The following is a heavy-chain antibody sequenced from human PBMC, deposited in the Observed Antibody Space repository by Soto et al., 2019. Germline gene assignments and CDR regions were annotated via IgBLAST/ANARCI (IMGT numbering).Heavy chain of an antibody. D-gene: IGHD3-10*01. CDR1: GYTFTSYA. Sequence: QVQLVQSGAEVKKPGASVKVSCKASGYTFTSYAMHWVRQAPGQRLEWMGWINAGNGNTKYSQKFQGRVTITRDTSASTAYMELRSLRSEDTSVYYCARVHVLWFGESQHYYYDSGMDVWGQGTTVTVSS. V-gene: IGHV1-3*01. CDR3: ARVHVLWFGESQHYYYDSGMDV. J-gene: IGHJ6*02. CDR2: INAGNGNT.